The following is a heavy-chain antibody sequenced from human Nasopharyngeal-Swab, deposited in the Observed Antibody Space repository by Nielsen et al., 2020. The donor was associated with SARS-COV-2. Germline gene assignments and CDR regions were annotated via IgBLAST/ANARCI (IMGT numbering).Heavy chain of an antibody. D-gene: IGHD6-19*01. CDR2: IWYDGSNK. J-gene: IGHJ6*02. CDR1: GFTFSSYG. Sequence: GASLQISCAASGFTFSSYGMHWVRQAPGKGLEWVAVIWYDGSNKYYADSVKGRFTISRDNSKNTLYLQMNSLRAEDTAVYYCARDGLRYSSGWHRVDVWGQGTTVTVSS. V-gene: IGHV3-33*01. CDR3: ARDGLRYSSGWHRVDV.